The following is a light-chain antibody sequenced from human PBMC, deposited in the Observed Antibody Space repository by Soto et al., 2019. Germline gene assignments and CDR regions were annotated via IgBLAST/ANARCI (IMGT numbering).Light chain of an antibody. CDR3: QQYYSDWYT. Sequence: DIVMTQSPDSLAVSLGERATINCKSSQSVLYNSNNKNYLAWYQHRPGQPPRLHIYWASTRESGVPDRFSGSVYGTDFTLTISSLQAEDVAVYYCQQYYSDWYTFGQGTKLEIK. V-gene: IGKV4-1*01. CDR2: WAS. CDR1: QSVLYNSNNKNY. J-gene: IGKJ2*01.